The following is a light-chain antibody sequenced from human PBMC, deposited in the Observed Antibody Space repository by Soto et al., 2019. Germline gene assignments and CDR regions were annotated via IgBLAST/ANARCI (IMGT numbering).Light chain of an antibody. Sequence: DIHMTQSPSSLSASVGDRVTITCRASQSIDRYLNWYQQKPGKAPKLLIYAASNLQSGVPSRFSGSGSGTDFTLTIRSLQPEDFATYYCQQSGTFGQGTKVDIK. V-gene: IGKV1-39*01. CDR1: QSIDRY. CDR2: AAS. J-gene: IGKJ1*01. CDR3: QQSGT.